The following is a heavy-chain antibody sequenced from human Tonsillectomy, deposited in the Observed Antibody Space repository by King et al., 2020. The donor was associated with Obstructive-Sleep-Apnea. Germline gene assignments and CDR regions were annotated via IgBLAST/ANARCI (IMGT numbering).Heavy chain of an antibody. CDR2: FYSGNT. V-gene: IGHV4-39*07. Sequence: LQLQESGPGLVKPSETLSLTCTVSGDSISSSVYYWAWIRQPPGKGLEWIGSFYSGNTYYNPSLKSRVAISSDTSKNQFSLKVTSMTAADTAVYYCAPRRAYLSFDYWGQGTLVTVSS. CDR3: APRRAYLSFDY. CDR1: GDSISSSVYY. J-gene: IGHJ4*02.